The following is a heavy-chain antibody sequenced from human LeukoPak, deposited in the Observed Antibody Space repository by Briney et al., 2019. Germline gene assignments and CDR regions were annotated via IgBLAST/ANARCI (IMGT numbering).Heavy chain of an antibody. Sequence: GGSLRLSCAASGFNFDDYGMSWVRQAPGKGLEWVSVIYSGGSTYYADSVRGRFTISRDNSKNTLFLQMNSLRAEDTAVYYCARADPYYYDSSGYYGYFQHWGQGTLVTVSS. J-gene: IGHJ1*01. D-gene: IGHD3-22*01. CDR3: ARADPYYYDSSGYYGYFQH. CDR1: GFNFDDYG. V-gene: IGHV3-53*01. CDR2: IYSGGST.